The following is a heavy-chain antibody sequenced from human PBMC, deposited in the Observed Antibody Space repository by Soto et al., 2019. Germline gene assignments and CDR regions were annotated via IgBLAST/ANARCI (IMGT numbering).Heavy chain of an antibody. V-gene: IGHV1-18*04. J-gene: IGHJ6*02. CDR3: ARVVAGAGTVGYYYYGMDV. CDR2: ISAYNGNT. Sequence: DSVKVSCKASGYTFPSYGISWVRQAPGQGLEWMGWISAYNGNTNYAQKLQGRVTMTTDTSTSTAYMELRSLRSDDTAVYYCARVVAGAGTVGYYYYGMDVWGQVTTFTLSS. CDR1: GYTFPSYG. D-gene: IGHD6-19*01.